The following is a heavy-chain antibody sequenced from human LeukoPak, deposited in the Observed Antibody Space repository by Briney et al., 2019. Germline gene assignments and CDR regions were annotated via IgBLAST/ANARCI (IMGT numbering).Heavy chain of an antibody. D-gene: IGHD6-19*01. CDR2: ISHSGRT. J-gene: IGHJ4*02. CDR3: AGSSGWWYLDY. V-gene: IGHV4-4*02. CDR1: GDSISSRNY. Sequence: SETLSLTCVVSGDSISSRNYWSWVRQPPGKGLEWIGEISHSGRTKYNPSLRSRVTISVDRSKNYFSLKLSSVTAADTAMYYCAGSSGWWYLDYWGQGTLVAVSS.